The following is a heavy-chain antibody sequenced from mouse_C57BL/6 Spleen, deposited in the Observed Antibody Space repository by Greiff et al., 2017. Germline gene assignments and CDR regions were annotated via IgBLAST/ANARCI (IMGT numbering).Heavy chain of an antibody. CDR2: INPDSSTI. D-gene: IGHD1-1*01. CDR3: ARGGTVVASYWYFDV. Sequence: EASGVDFSRYWMSWVRRAPGKGLEWIGEINPDSSTINYAPSLKDKFLISRDNAKNTLYLQMSKVRSEDTALYYCARGGTVVASYWYFDVWGTGTTVTVSS. J-gene: IGHJ1*03. CDR1: GVDFSRYW. V-gene: IGHV4-1*01.